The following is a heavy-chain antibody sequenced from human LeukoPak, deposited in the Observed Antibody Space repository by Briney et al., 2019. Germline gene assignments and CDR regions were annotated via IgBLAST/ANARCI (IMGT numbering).Heavy chain of an antibody. CDR1: GFTFSGFA. CDR2: IWYDGSNK. CDR3: AKDIRSGIEAFDI. V-gene: IGHV3-33*06. J-gene: IGHJ3*02. Sequence: PGGSLRLSCAASGFTFSGFAMTWVRQAPGKGLEWVAVIWYDGSNKYYADSVKGRFTISRDNSKNTLYLQMNSLRAEDTAVYYCAKDIRSGIEAFDIWGQGTMVTVSS.